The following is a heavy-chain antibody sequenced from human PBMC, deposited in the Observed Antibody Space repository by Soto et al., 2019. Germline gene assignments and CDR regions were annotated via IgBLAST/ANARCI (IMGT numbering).Heavy chain of an antibody. CDR1: GFTFSSYS. CDR2: ISSSSSTI. V-gene: IGHV3-48*02. Sequence: GSLRLSCAASGFTFSSYSMNWVRQAPGKGLEWVSYISSSSSTIYYADSVKGRFTISRDNAKNSLYLQMNSLRDEDTAVYYCARDDLYXFWSGFNLNYYYYGMDVWGQGTTVTVSS. CDR3: ARDDLYXFWSGFNLNYYYYGMDV. D-gene: IGHD3-3*01. J-gene: IGHJ6*02.